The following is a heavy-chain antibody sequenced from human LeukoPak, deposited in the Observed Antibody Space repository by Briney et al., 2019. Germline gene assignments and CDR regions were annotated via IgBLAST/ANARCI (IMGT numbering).Heavy chain of an antibody. CDR3: ARGVRGLDGFSFDP. V-gene: IGHV4-59*01. D-gene: IGHD3/OR15-3a*01. CDR1: DDSITIYY. J-gene: IGHJ5*02. CDR2: IYYSGST. Sequence: SETLSLTCTVSDDSITIYYWTWIRQPPGKGLEWIGYIYYSGSTNYNPSLKSRVTISVDTSKNQFSLKLSSVTAADTAVYYCARGVRGLDGFSFDPWGQGTLVTVSS.